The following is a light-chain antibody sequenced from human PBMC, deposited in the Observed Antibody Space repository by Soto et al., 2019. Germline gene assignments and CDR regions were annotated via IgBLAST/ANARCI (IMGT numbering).Light chain of an antibody. CDR3: CSYAGSSTDVV. J-gene: IGLJ2*01. Sequence: QSALTQPASVSGSPGQSITISCTGTSSDVGSYNLVSWYQQHPGKAPKLMIYEGSKLPSGVSNLFSGSKSGNTASLTISGLQAEDEADYYCCSYAGSSTDVVFGGGTKPTV. V-gene: IGLV2-23*01. CDR2: EGS. CDR1: SSDVGSYNL.